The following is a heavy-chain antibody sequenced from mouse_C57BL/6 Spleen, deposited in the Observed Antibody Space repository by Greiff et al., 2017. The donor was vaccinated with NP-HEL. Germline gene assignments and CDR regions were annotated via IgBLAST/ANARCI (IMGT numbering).Heavy chain of an antibody. J-gene: IGHJ4*01. CDR1: GYSFTDYN. V-gene: IGHV1-39*01. Sequence: QLQESGPELVKPGASVKISCKASGYSFTDYNMNWVKQSNGKSLEWIGVINPNYGTTSYNQKFKGKATLTVDQSSSTAYMQLNSLTSEDSAVYYCAWGYRQRDYAMDYWGQGTSVTVSS. D-gene: IGHD3-2*01. CDR3: AWGYRQRDYAMDY. CDR2: INPNYGTT.